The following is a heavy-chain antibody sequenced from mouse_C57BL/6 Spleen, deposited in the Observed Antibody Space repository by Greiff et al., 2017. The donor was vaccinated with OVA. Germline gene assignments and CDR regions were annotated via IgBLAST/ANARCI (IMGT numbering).Heavy chain of an antibody. CDR1: GFSLTSYG. CDR3: AKQVITTVVAFDY. D-gene: IGHD1-1*01. J-gene: IGHJ2*01. CDR2: IWRGGST. V-gene: IGHV2-5*01. Sequence: VKLMESGPGLVQPSQSLSITCTVSGFSLTSYGVHWVRQSPGKGLEWLGVIWRGGSTDYNAAFMSRLSITKDNSKSQVFFKMNSLQADDTAKYYCAKQVITTVVAFDYWGQGTTLTVSS.